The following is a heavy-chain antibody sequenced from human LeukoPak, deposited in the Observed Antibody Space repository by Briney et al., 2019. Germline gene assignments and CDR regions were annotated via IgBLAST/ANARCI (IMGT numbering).Heavy chain of an antibody. J-gene: IGHJ3*01. CDR2: ISSSSSYI. CDR1: GFDFANYA. V-gene: IGHV3-21*01. Sequence: GGSLRLSCTGPGFDFANYAMSWVRQAPGKGLGWVSSISSSSSYIYYADSVKGRFTISRDNAKNSLYLQMNSLRAEDTAVYYCARGIAASAFDVWGQGTMVTVSS. CDR3: ARGIAASAFDV. D-gene: IGHD6-13*01.